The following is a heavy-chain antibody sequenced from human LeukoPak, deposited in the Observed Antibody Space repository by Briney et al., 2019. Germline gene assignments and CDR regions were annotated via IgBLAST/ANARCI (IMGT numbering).Heavy chain of an antibody. J-gene: IGHJ4*02. CDR3: VKDKSAAVAGTGTFDY. D-gene: IGHD6-19*01. Sequence: GGSLRLSCAASGFTFDDYAMHWVRQASGKGLEWVSVIGWDGITSYSADSVKGRFTIFRDNSKNSLFLQMNSLRPEDTALYYCVKDKSAAVAGTGTFDYWGQGTLVTVRS. CDR1: GFTFDDYA. V-gene: IGHV3-43D*03. CDR2: IGWDGITS.